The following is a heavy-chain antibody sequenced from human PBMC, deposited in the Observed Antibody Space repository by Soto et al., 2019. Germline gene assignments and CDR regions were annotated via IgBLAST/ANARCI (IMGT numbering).Heavy chain of an antibody. CDR3: ARDLRGYSGYGTPFYYYGMDV. D-gene: IGHD5-12*01. CDR1: GGTFSSYA. Sequence: SVKVSCKASGGTFSSYAISWVRQAPGQGLEWMGGIIPIFGTANYAQKFQGRVTITADKSTSTAYMELSSLRSEDTAVYYCARDLRGYSGYGTPFYYYGMDVWGQGTTVAVSS. J-gene: IGHJ6*02. CDR2: IIPIFGTA. V-gene: IGHV1-69*06.